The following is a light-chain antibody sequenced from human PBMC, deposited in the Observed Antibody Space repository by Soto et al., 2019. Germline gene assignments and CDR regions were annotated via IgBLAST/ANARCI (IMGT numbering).Light chain of an antibody. V-gene: IGKV1-5*03. CDR2: KAS. Sequence: DIQMTQFPSTLSASIGDRVTITCRASQSISSWLAWYQQKPGKAPKLLIYKASSLESGVPSRCSGSGSGTEFTLTISSLQPDDFATYYCQQYSNYWTFGQGTKVEIK. CDR1: QSISSW. J-gene: IGKJ1*01. CDR3: QQYSNYWT.